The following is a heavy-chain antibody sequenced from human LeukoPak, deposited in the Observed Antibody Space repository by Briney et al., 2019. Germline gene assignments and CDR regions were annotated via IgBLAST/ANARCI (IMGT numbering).Heavy chain of an antibody. J-gene: IGHJ4*02. CDR2: IYSGGST. Sequence: GGSLRLSCAASGFTVSSNYMSWVRQAPGKGLEWVSVIYSGGSTYYADSVKGRFTISRDNSKNTLYLQMNSLRAEDTAVYYCARETWFEGYYFDYWGQGTLVTVSS. CDR1: GFTVSSNY. V-gene: IGHV3-66*01. D-gene: IGHD3-10*01. CDR3: ARETWFEGYYFDY.